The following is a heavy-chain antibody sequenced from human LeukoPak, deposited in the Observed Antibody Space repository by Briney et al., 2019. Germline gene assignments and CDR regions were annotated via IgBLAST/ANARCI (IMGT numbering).Heavy chain of an antibody. D-gene: IGHD3-10*01. Sequence: EASVKVSCKASGYTFSGTGWYLYWLRQAPGQGLECMGWIYPNNGATAYAQKFQGRVAMTRDTSITTAYMELSRLRPDDTAVYYCARDRPAQMVDFDYWGQGTLVTVSS. CDR3: ARDRPAQMVDFDY. CDR2: IYPNNGAT. J-gene: IGHJ4*02. CDR1: GYTFSGTGWY. V-gene: IGHV1-2*02.